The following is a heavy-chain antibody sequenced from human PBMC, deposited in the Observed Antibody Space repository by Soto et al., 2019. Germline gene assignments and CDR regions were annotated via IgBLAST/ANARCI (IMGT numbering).Heavy chain of an antibody. D-gene: IGHD6-13*01. V-gene: IGHV4-28*01. CDR2: MSYSGST. CDR3: AKIAGTGRGPGFAP. CDR1: GYSISSSNW. J-gene: IGHJ5*02. Sequence: SETLSLTCAVSGYSISSSNWWDWIRQPPGKGLEWIGYMSYSGSTYYNPSLKSRVTMSLDTSKNQFSLNLDSVTAVDTAVYYCAKIAGTGRGPGFAPWGQGTLVPVSS.